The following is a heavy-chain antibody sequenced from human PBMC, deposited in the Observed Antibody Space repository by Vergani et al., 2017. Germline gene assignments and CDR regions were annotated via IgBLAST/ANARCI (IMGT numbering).Heavy chain of an antibody. CDR2: ISYDGSNK. Sequence: QVQLVESGGGVVQPGRSLRLSCAASGFTFSSYGMHWVRQAPGQGLEWVAVISYDGSNKYYADSVKGRFTISRDNSKNTLYLQMNSLRAEDTAVYYCAKAPVRGLVADYYFDYWGQGTLVTVSS. CDR1: GFTFSSYG. CDR3: AKAPVRGLVADYYFDY. J-gene: IGHJ4*02. V-gene: IGHV3-30*18. D-gene: IGHD2-8*02.